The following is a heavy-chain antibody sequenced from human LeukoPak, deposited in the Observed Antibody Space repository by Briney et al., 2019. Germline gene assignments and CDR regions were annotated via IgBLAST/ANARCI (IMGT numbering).Heavy chain of an antibody. CDR1: GGSISSYY. V-gene: IGHV4-59*12. CDR2: IYYSGST. CDR3: ARDGPALTYCGGDCFSDY. Sequence: PSETLSLTCTVSGGSISSYYWSWIRQPPGKGLEWIGYIYYSGSTNYNPSLKSRVTVSLDASKNQFSLKLRSVTAADTAVYYCARDGPALTYCGGDCFSDYWGQGTLVTVSS. J-gene: IGHJ4*02. D-gene: IGHD2-21*01.